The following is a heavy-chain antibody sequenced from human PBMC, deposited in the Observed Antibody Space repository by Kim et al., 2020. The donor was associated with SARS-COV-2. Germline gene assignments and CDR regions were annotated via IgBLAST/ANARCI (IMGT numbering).Heavy chain of an antibody. D-gene: IGHD6-13*01. CDR3: ARAVTYDSGYSSSWYFDY. CDR1: GYTFTSYG. J-gene: IGHJ4*02. CDR2: ISAYNGNT. Sequence: ASVKVSCKASGYTFTSYGISWVRQAPGQGLEWMGWISAYNGNTNYAQKLQGRVTMTTDTSTSTAYMELRSLRSDDTAVYYCARAVTYDSGYSSSWYFDYWGQGTLVTVSS. V-gene: IGHV1-18*01.